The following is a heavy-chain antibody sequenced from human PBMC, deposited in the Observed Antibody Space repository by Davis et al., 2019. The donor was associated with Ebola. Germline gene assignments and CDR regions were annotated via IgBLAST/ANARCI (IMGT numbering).Heavy chain of an antibody. V-gene: IGHV1-46*01. CDR1: GYTFTAYY. CDR3: AGGGGYTDWLSPFWRY. CDR2: LDPSGGST. J-gene: IGHJ4*02. D-gene: IGHD3-9*01. Sequence: ASVKVSCMASGYTFTAYYIHWVRQAPGQGLEWMGVLDPSGGSTSYAQKFQGRVTMTRDTSTSTVYMELNSLRSEDTAVYYCAGGGGYTDWLSPFWRYWGQGTLVTVSS.